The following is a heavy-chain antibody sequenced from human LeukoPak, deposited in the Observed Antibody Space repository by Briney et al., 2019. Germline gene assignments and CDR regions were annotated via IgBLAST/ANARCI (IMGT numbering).Heavy chain of an antibody. CDR2: ISTYSGKT. J-gene: IGHJ4*02. Sequence: GASVKVSCKASGYTFTTYGISWVRQAPGQGLEWVGWISTYSGKTNYAQEVQGRVAMTTDTSTSTAYMELRSLRSDDTAVYYCARLKGGYWGQGTLVTASS. CDR1: GYTFTTYG. V-gene: IGHV1-18*04. CDR3: ARLKGGY.